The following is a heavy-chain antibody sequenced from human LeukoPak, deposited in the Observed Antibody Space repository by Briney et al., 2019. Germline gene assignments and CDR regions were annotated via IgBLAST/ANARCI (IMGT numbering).Heavy chain of an antibody. J-gene: IGHJ4*02. CDR2: IYASGST. CDR3: ARGGSALFDS. V-gene: IGHV4-4*09. CDR1: GDSISSYY. D-gene: IGHD2-15*01. Sequence: MSSETQSLTCAVSGDSISSYYWSWIRQPPGKGLEWLAYIYASGSTDYNPSLKSQVTISVDTSKKQISLKLSSVTAADTAVYYCARGGSALFDSWGQGTLVTVSS.